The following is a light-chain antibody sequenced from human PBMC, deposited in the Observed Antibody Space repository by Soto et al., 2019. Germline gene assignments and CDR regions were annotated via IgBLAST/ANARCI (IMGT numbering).Light chain of an antibody. V-gene: IGLV2-14*03. CDR2: EVS. CDR3: SSYTSTSSYV. J-gene: IGLJ1*01. Sequence: QSVLTQPASVSGSPGQSITVSCTGTSSDVGGYNSVSWYQQHPGKPPKLIIYEVSNRPSGVSDRFSGSKSGNTASLTISGLQAEDEAEYYCSSYTSTSSYVFATGTKVTVL. CDR1: SSDVGGYNS.